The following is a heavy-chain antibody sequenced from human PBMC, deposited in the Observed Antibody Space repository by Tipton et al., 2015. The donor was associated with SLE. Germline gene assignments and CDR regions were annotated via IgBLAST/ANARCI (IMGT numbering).Heavy chain of an antibody. Sequence: TLSLTCTVSGASASKSYWSWIRQSPGKGLEWIGYIYYSGTTNYNPSLKSRVTISVDASKNQFSLKLSSVTAADTAVYYCARFCSYYGSGRRYFDYWGQGTLVTVSS. J-gene: IGHJ4*02. CDR3: ARFCSYYGSGRRYFDY. D-gene: IGHD3-10*01. V-gene: IGHV4-59*02. CDR1: GASASKSY. CDR2: IYYSGTT.